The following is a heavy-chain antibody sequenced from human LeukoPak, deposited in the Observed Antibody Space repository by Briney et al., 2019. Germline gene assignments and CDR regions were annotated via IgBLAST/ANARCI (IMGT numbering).Heavy chain of an antibody. D-gene: IGHD4-11*01. CDR2: INPNSCDT. J-gene: IGHJ4*02. V-gene: IGHV1-2*02. Sequence: ASVKLPCNSSGYTFNLYYIHCARQAPGQGLECVGWINPNSCDTNYAQKFQGRVTMTRDTSISTAYMELSRLTSDDTAVYYCARDTIVTAYSNSDYWGQGTLVTVP. CDR1: GYTFNLYY. CDR3: ARDTIVTAYSNSDY.